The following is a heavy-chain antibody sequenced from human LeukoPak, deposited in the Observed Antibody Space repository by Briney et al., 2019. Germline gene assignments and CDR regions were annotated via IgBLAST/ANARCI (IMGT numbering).Heavy chain of an antibody. D-gene: IGHD6-25*01. Sequence: PSETLSLTCVVYGGSFSGYYWSWIRQPPGKGLEWIGEINHSGSTNYNPSLKSRVTISVDTSKNQFSLKLNSVTAADTAVYYCARGSRIAATISQFAPWGQGSLVTVSS. CDR3: ARGSRIAATISQFAP. CDR1: GGSFSGYY. J-gene: IGHJ5*02. CDR2: INHSGST. V-gene: IGHV4-34*01.